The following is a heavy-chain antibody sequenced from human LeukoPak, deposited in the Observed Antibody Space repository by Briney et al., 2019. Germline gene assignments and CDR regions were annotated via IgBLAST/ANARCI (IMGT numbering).Heavy chain of an antibody. V-gene: IGHV3-23*01. Sequence: GGSLRLSCVGSEFSFPNYAMSWVRQAPGRGLEWVSSISGSGGGTYYADSVKGRFTISRDNSKNTLYLQMNSLRAEDTAVYYCAKGGPSSWMTRRYFDYWGQGTLVTVSS. CDR3: AKGGPSSWMTRRYFDY. CDR2: ISGSGGGT. J-gene: IGHJ4*02. CDR1: EFSFPNYA. D-gene: IGHD6-13*01.